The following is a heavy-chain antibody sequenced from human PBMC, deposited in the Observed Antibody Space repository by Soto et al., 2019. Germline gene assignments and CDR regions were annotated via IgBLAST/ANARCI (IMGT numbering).Heavy chain of an antibody. Sequence: GGSLRLSCAASGFTFDGYAVNWVRQAPGKGLEWVSGISWNSGTKDYADSVKGRFTISRDNAKNCLYLQMNSLGVEETALYYCVKDSTMSGAGWVDPWGQGT. V-gene: IGHV3-9*01. CDR2: ISWNSGTK. J-gene: IGHJ5*02. CDR1: GFTFDGYA. CDR3: VKDSTMSGAGWVDP. D-gene: IGHD1-26*01.